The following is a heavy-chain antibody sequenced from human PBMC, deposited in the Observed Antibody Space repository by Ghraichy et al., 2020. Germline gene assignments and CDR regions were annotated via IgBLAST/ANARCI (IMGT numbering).Heavy chain of an antibody. J-gene: IGHJ3*02. V-gene: IGHV1-18*01. Sequence: ASVKVSCKASGYTFTSYGISWVRQAPGQGLEWMGWISAYNGNTNYAQKLQGRVTMTTDTSTSTAYMELRGLRSDDTAVYYWARAGIVVVPAENAFDIWGQGTMVTVSS. CDR2: ISAYNGNT. D-gene: IGHD2-2*01. CDR1: GYTFTSYG. CDR3: ARAGIVVVPAENAFDI.